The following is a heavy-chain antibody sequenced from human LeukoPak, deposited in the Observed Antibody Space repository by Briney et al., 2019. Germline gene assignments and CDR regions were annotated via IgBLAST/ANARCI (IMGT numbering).Heavy chain of an antibody. D-gene: IGHD3-10*01. V-gene: IGHV4-61*01. CDR1: GGSVNSDPYY. Sequence: PSETLSLTCTVSGGSVNSDPYYWSWIRQPPGKGLEWIGYIYYNWRTTYNPSLKSAVTISVVTSKNQFSLKLISVTPADTAVYYCARNPREGSTYGTFDYWGQGTQVTVSS. CDR3: ARNPREGSTYGTFDY. CDR2: IYYNWRT. J-gene: IGHJ4*02.